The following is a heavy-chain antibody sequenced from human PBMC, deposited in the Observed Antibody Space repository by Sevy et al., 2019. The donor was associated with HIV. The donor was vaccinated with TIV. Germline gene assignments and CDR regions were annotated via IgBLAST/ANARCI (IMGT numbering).Heavy chain of an antibody. CDR1: GFPFSGHG. Sequence: GGSLRLSCVGSGFPFSGHGMHWVRQTPGKGLEWVAVISYDGGLKYYADSVKGRFTVSRDNSKKTLYLQMNSLKPEDTGLYYCAREDPPTYYDFWRGYLGQPPNAFDVWGQGTMVTVSS. CDR2: ISYDGGLK. J-gene: IGHJ3*01. CDR3: AREDPPTYYDFWRGYLGQPPNAFDV. V-gene: IGHV3-30*03. D-gene: IGHD3-3*01.